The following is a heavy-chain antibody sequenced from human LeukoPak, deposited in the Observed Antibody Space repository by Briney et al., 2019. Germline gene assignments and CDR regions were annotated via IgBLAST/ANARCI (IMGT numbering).Heavy chain of an antibody. Sequence: GGSLRLSCAASGFTFRNYWMYWVRQAPGKGLVWIANINEHGIPMYEDSVKGRFTISRDNSKNTLYLQMNSLRAEDTAVYYCAKYQVGYYDSSGYSLYYYYYGMDVWGQGTTVTVSS. CDR1: GFTFRNYW. CDR2: INEHGIP. V-gene: IGHV3-74*03. D-gene: IGHD3-22*01. J-gene: IGHJ6*02. CDR3: AKYQVGYYDSSGYSLYYYYYGMDV.